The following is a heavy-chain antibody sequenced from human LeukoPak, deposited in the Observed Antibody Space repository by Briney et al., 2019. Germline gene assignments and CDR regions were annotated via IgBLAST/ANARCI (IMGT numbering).Heavy chain of an antibody. CDR2: IYSGGST. J-gene: IGHJ6*02. CDR1: GFTVSSNY. V-gene: IGHV3-53*01. D-gene: IGHD4-17*01. Sequence: GGSLRLSCAASGFTVSSNYMSWVRQAPGKGLEWVSVIYSGGSTYYADSVKGRFTISRDNSKNTLYLQMNSLRAEDTAVYYCAKDLIYGDYPSYGMDVWGQGTTVTVSS. CDR3: AKDLIYGDYPSYGMDV.